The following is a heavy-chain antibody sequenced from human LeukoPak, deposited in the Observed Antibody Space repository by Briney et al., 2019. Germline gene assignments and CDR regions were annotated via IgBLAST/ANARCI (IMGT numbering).Heavy chain of an antibody. J-gene: IGHJ4*02. Sequence: RASVKVSCKASGYTFTSYDINWVRQAPGQGLEWMGWMNPKSGGTNYAQKFQGRVNMTRDTSISTAYMELSRLRSDDTAVYYCARGQLVLDHWGQGTLVTVSS. V-gene: IGHV1-2*02. D-gene: IGHD6-13*01. CDR2: MNPKSGGT. CDR1: GYTFTSYD. CDR3: ARGQLVLDH.